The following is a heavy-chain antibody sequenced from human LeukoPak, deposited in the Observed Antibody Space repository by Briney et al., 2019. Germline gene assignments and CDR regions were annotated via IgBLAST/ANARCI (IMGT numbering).Heavy chain of an antibody. Sequence: SETLSLTCAAYGGSFSGYYWSWIRQPPGKGLEWIGEINHSGSTNYNPSLKSRVTISVDTSKNQFSLKLSSVTAADTAVYYCARNRAFNYYGSGSYSYYFDYWGQGTLVTASS. CDR3: ARNRAFNYYGSGSYSYYFDY. D-gene: IGHD3-10*01. V-gene: IGHV4-34*01. CDR2: INHSGST. CDR1: GGSFSGYY. J-gene: IGHJ4*02.